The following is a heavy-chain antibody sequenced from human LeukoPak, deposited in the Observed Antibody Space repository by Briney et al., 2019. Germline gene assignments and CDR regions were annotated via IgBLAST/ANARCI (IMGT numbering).Heavy chain of an antibody. J-gene: IGHJ6*04. V-gene: IGHV4-4*02. CDR2: IYHSGST. D-gene: IGHD3-9*01. Sequence: SETLSLTCAVSGGSISSSNWWSWVRQPPGKGLEWIGEIYHSGSTNYNPSLKGRVTISVDKSKNQFSLKLSSVTAADTAVYYCARDRYDILTGWALYGMDVWGKGTTVTVSS. CDR1: GGSISSSNW. CDR3: ARDRYDILTGWALYGMDV.